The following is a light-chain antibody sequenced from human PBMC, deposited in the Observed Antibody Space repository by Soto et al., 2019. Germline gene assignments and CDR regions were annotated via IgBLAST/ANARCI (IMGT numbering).Light chain of an antibody. CDR1: QGISSA. CDR2: DAS. CDR3: QQFNSYPT. V-gene: IGKV1-13*02. Sequence: AIQLTQSPSSLSASVGDRVTITCRASQGISSALAWYQQKPGKAPKLLIYDASSLESGVPSRFSGSGSGTDFTLTISILQPEVFATYYCQQFNSYPTFGQGTRLEIK. J-gene: IGKJ5*01.